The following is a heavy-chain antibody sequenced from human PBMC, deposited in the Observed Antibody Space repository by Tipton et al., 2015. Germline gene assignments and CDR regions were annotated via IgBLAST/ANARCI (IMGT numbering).Heavy chain of an antibody. D-gene: IGHD2-21*02. CDR1: GDSISSSH. CDR3: ARFNCGGDCYSYRGWFDP. CDR2: VSYSGST. V-gene: IGHV4-59*03. J-gene: IGHJ5*02. Sequence: TLSLTCTVSGDSISSSHWSWIRQPPGKGLEWIGSVSYSGSTKYNPSLQSRVIILVDMSKNQFSLKLNSVTAADTAMYYCARFNCGGDCYSYRGWFDPWGQGTLVTVST.